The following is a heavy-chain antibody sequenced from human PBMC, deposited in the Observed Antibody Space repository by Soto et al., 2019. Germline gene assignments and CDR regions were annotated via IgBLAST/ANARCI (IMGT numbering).Heavy chain of an antibody. CDR2: IYWNDDK. Sequence: SGPTLVKPTQTLTLTCTFSGFSLSTSGVGVGWIRQPPGKALEWLALIYWNDDKRYSPSLKSRLTITKDTSKNQGVLTMTNMDPVDTATYYCARHSSSWFQAPFDYWGQGTLVTVSS. J-gene: IGHJ4*02. V-gene: IGHV2-5*01. D-gene: IGHD6-13*01. CDR3: ARHSSSWFQAPFDY. CDR1: GFSLSTSGVG.